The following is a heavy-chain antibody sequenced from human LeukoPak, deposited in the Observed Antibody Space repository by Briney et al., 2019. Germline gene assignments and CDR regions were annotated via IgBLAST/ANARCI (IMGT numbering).Heavy chain of an antibody. CDR3: ARARPYGTGSYYGFDY. D-gene: IGHD3-10*01. V-gene: IGHV1-18*01. J-gene: IGHJ4*02. CDR1: GYTFTSYG. Sequence: ASVRVSCTASGYTFTSYGISWVRQAPGQGLEWMGWICAINGNTNYAQKLKGRVTMSTDTSTSTAYMELRSLRSDDAAVYDCARARPYGTGSYYGFDYWGQGTLVTVSS. CDR2: ICAINGNT.